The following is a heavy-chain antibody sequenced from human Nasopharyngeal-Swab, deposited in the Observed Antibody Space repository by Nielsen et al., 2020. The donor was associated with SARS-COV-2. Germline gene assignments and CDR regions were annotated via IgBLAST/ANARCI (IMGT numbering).Heavy chain of an antibody. CDR2: IYYSGST. V-gene: IGHV4-59*01. CDR3: ARDLLYGDFYYYYGMDA. D-gene: IGHD4-17*01. Sequence: SETLSLTCTVSGGSISSYYWSWIRQPPGKGLEWIGYIYYSGSTNYNPSLKSRVTISVDTSKNQFSLKLSSVTAADTAVYYCARDLLYGDFYYYYGMDAWGQGTTVTVSS. CDR1: GGSISSYY. J-gene: IGHJ6*02.